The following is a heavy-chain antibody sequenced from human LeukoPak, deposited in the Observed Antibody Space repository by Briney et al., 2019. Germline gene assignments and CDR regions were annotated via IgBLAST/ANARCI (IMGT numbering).Heavy chain of an antibody. V-gene: IGHV4-38-2*01. J-gene: IGHJ4*02. D-gene: IGHD3/OR15-3a*01. CDR3: ARLRTGFYGHY. CDR1: GYSISSDFF. Sequence: PSETLSLTCAVSGYSISSDFFWGWIRQPPGKGREWIGNIYHSGVTNYNPSLKSRVTISVDTSKNQFSLQLSFVTAADTAVYYCARLRTGFYGHYWGQGTLVTVSS. CDR2: IYHSGVT.